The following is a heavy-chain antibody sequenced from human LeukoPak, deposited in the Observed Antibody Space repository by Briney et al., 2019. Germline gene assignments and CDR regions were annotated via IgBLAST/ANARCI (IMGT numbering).Heavy chain of an antibody. Sequence: SETLSLTCAVYGRSFSGYYWSWIRQPPGKGLEWIGEINHSGSTNYNPSLKSRVTISVDTSKNQLSLKLSSVTAADTAVYYCARVVPAAILGGIDYWGQGTLVTVSS. J-gene: IGHJ4*02. CDR2: INHSGST. CDR3: ARVVPAAILGGIDY. V-gene: IGHV4-34*01. D-gene: IGHD2-2*02. CDR1: GRSFSGYY.